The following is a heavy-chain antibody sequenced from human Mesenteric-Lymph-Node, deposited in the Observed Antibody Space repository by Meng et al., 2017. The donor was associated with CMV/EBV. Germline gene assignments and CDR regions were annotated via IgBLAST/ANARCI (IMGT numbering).Heavy chain of an antibody. J-gene: IGHJ4*02. D-gene: IGHD1-26*01. CDR1: GATFISFA. CDR2: VIPIFESL. Sequence: SVKVSCKAPGATFISFAFGWVRQAPGQGLEWVGGVIPIFESLHYAQKFQGRLTVTADESSGTVYMELRSLTSDDTAVYYCSRGPIVGARIGFDLWGQGTLVTVSA. CDR3: SRGPIVGARIGFDL. V-gene: IGHV1-69*13.